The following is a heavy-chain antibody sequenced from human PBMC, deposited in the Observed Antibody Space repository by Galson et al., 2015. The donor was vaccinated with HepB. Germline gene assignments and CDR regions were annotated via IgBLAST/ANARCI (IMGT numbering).Heavy chain of an antibody. CDR1: GYTFAGYN. CDR3: VSFWYFDFLTPHDY. D-gene: IGHD3-9*01. V-gene: IGHV1-2*06. Sequence: SVKVSCKASGYTFAGYNLHWVRQAPGQGLEWMGRIDPNSGGTNYAQKFQDRVTITRDTSNSTAYMELNRLTSDDTAVYYCVSFWYFDFLTPHDYWGQGTLVTVSS. CDR2: IDPNSGGT. J-gene: IGHJ4*02.